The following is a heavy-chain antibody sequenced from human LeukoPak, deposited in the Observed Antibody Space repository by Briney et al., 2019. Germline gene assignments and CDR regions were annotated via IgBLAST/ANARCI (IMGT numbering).Heavy chain of an antibody. CDR2: ISAYNGNT. CDR3: VRVYVDTAMATRYAFDI. CDR1: GYTFTSYG. D-gene: IGHD5-18*01. J-gene: IGHJ3*02. V-gene: IGHV1-18*01. Sequence: ASVKVSCKASGYTFTSYGISWVRQAPGQGLEWMGWISAYNGNTNYAQKLQGRVTMTTDTSTSTAYMELRSLRSDDTAVYYCVRVYVDTAMATRYAFDIWGQGTMVTASS.